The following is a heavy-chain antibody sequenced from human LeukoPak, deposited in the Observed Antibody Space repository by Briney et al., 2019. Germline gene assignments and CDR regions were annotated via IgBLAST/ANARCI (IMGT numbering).Heavy chain of an antibody. CDR2: ISYDGSNK. J-gene: IGHJ3*02. CDR1: GFTFSSYG. Sequence: PGGSLRLSCAASGFTFSSYGMHWVRQAPGKGLEWVAVISYDGSNKYYADSVKGRFTISRDNSKNTLYLQMNSLRAEDTAVYYCARDQFPNYYDSSGYRNDAFDIWGQGTMVTVSS. CDR3: ARDQFPNYYDSSGYRNDAFDI. D-gene: IGHD3-22*01. V-gene: IGHV3-30*03.